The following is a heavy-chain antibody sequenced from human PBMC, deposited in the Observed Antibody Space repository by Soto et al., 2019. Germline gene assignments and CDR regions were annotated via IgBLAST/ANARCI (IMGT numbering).Heavy chain of an antibody. V-gene: IGHV4-39*01. CDR3: ASSSPFHY. CDR2: IYYSGNT. J-gene: IGHJ4*02. D-gene: IGHD6-6*01. Sequence: SETLSLTCSVSSASLSSSTYYWSWIRQPPGRGPEWIGSIYYSGNTYYKPSLKSRVSISIDTSRNQFSLKLTSVTAADTGVYYCASSSPFHYWGPGILVTVSP. CDR1: SASLSSSTYY.